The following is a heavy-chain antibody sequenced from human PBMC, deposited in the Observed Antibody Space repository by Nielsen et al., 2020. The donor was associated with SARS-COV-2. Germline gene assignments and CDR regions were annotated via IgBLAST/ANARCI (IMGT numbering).Heavy chain of an antibody. CDR3: ARDWGPRIQLWLRGWFDP. Sequence: ASVKVSCKASGYTFTSYAMNWVRQAPGQGLEWMGWINTNTGNPTYAQGFTGRFVFSLDTSVSTAYLQISSLKAEDTAVYYCARDWGPRIQLWLRGWFDPWGQGTLVTVSS. J-gene: IGHJ5*02. D-gene: IGHD5-18*01. CDR1: GYTFTSYA. CDR2: INTNTGNP. V-gene: IGHV7-4-1*02.